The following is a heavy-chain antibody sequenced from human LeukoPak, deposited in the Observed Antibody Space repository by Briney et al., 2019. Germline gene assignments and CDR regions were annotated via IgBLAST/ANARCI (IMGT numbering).Heavy chain of an antibody. CDR3: ARGPVGDY. J-gene: IGHJ4*02. Sequence: GSLRLSCAASGFTFSSYSMSWIRQPPGKGLEWIGEINHSGSTNYNPSLKSRITISVDTSKNQFSLKLSSVTAADTAVYYCARGPVGDYWGQGTLVTVSS. CDR2: INHSGST. D-gene: IGHD1-26*01. CDR1: GFTFSSYS. V-gene: IGHV4-34*01.